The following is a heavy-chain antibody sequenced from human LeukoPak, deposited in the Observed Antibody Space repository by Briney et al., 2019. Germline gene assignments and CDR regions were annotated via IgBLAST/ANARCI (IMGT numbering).Heavy chain of an antibody. CDR3: AKVIRGVRSGLDY. Sequence: GGSLRLSCAASGFTFSSYAMSWVRQAPGKGLEWVSVTYNDGGTYYADSVKGRFTISRDNSKNTLYLQMNSLRAEDTAVYYCAKVIRGVRSGLDYWGQGTLVTVSS. V-gene: IGHV3-23*03. CDR1: GFTFSSYA. CDR2: TYNDGGT. J-gene: IGHJ4*02. D-gene: IGHD3-10*01.